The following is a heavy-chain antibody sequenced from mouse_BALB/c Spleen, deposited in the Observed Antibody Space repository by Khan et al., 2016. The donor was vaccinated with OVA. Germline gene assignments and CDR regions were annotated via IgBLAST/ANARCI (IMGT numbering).Heavy chain of an antibody. CDR3: AREADSYDENYFDC. D-gene: IGHD2-12*01. Sequence: EVELVESGGDLVKPGGSLKLSCAASGFTFSSYVMSWVRQTPEKRLEWVASISSGGSTYYPDSVKSRFTISRDNARYILYLQMSSLRSEDTAMYYCAREADSYDENYFDCWGQGTTLTVSS. CDR1: GFTFSSYV. J-gene: IGHJ2*01. V-gene: IGHV5-6-5*01. CDR2: ISSGGST.